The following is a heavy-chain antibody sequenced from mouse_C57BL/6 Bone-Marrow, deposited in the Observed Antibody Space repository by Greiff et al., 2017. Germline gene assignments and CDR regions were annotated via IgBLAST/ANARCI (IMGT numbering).Heavy chain of an antibody. CDR1: GYTFTSYW. D-gene: IGHD2-4*01. CDR3: AREIYYDYDGPYWYFDV. J-gene: IGHJ1*03. V-gene: IGHV1-69*01. CDR2: IDPSDSYT. Sequence: QVQLQQPGAELVMPGASVKLSCKASGYTFTSYWMHWVKQRPGQGLEWIGEIDPSDSYTNYNHKFKGKSTLTVDKSSSTAYMQLSSLTSEDSAVYDCAREIYYDYDGPYWYFDVWGTGTTVTVSS.